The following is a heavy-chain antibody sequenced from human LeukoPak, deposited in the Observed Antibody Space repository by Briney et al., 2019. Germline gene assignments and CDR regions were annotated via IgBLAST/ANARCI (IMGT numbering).Heavy chain of an antibody. CDR1: GFSFSSYG. Sequence: SGGSLRLSCAASGFSFSSYGMSWFRQAPGKGLEWVSTINNRADGTHYADFVRGRFFISRDNSNSRLTLHMNNLRVEDTAVYYCERDPSEYERQRGWYRDFWGQGSQVTVSS. V-gene: IGHV3-23*01. CDR2: INNRADGT. D-gene: IGHD6-19*01. J-gene: IGHJ4*02. CDR3: ERDPSEYERQRGWYRDF.